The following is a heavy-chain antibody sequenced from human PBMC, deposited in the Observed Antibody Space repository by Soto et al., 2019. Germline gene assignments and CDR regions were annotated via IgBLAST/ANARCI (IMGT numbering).Heavy chain of an antibody. Sequence: QVQLVQSGAEVKKPAASVKVSCKASGYTFTGYYMHWVRQAPGQGLEWMGWINPNSGGTNYAQKFQGKVTKTRDTSISTAYMELSRLRSDETAVYYCARDGGLLGYCTNGVCYMGIDYWGQGTLVTVSS. D-gene: IGHD2-8*01. CDR3: ARDGGLLGYCTNGVCYMGIDY. CDR2: INPNSGGT. J-gene: IGHJ4*02. CDR1: GYTFTGYY. V-gene: IGHV1-2*02.